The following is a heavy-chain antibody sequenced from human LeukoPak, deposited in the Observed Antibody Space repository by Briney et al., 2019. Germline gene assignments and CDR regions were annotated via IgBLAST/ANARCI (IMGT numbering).Heavy chain of an antibody. D-gene: IGHD5-18*01. Sequence: GGSLRLSCAASGFTFDEYGMSWVRQAPGKGLEWVSGMNWNRGSTGYADSVKGRFTISRDNAKNSLYLQMNSLRDEDTALYYCAKDRPTAMVFRHFDYWGQGTLVTVSS. CDR3: AKDRPTAMVFRHFDY. CDR1: GFTFDEYG. V-gene: IGHV3-20*04. CDR2: MNWNRGST. J-gene: IGHJ4*02.